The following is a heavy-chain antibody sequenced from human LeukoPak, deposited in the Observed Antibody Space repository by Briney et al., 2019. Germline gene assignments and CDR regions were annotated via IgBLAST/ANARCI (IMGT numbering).Heavy chain of an antibody. J-gene: IGHJ4*02. D-gene: IGHD5-24*01. CDR2: IYHSGST. CDR3: ARVRGRWLQSRYYFDY. CDR1: GGSLRSRNW. V-gene: IGHV4-4*02. Sequence: SETLSLTCAVSGGSLRSRNWWSWVRPPPGKGLEWIGEIYHSGSTNYKPSLQSRVTISVDTSKNQFSLKLSSVTAADTAVYYCARVRGRWLQSRYYFDYWGQGTLVTVSS.